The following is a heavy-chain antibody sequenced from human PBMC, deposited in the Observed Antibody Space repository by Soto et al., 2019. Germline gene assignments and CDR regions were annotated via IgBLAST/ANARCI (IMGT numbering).Heavy chain of an antibody. D-gene: IGHD6-6*01. V-gene: IGHV1-3*01. CDR3: ARETYSSSSLGY. J-gene: IGHJ4*02. Sequence: ASVKVSCKASGYTFTSYAMHWVRQAPGQRLEWMGWINAGNGNTKYSQKIQGRVTITRDTSASTAYMELSSLRSEDTAVYYCARETYSSSSLGYWGQGTLVTVSS. CDR2: INAGNGNT. CDR1: GYTFTSYA.